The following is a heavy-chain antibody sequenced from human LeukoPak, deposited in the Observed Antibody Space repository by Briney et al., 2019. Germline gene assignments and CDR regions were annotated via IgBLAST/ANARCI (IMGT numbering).Heavy chain of an antibody. J-gene: IGHJ6*03. CDR2: ISSSSNYI. Sequence: GGSLRLSCAASGFTFSSYSMNWVRQAPGKGLEWVSSISSSSNYIYYADSVKGRFTISRDNAKNSLYLQMNSLRAEDTAVYYCARDPYSGSYGNYYYYFMDVWGKGTTVTISS. D-gene: IGHD1-26*01. CDR3: ARDPYSGSYGNYYYYFMDV. CDR1: GFTFSSYS. V-gene: IGHV3-21*01.